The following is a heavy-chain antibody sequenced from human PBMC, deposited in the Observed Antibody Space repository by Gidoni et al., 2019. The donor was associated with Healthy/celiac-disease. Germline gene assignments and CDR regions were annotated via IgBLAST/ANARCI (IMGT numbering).Heavy chain of an antibody. CDR1: GGSIRRSRYY. D-gene: IGHD3-10*01. J-gene: IGHJ5*02. CDR3: ARDPVTMVRGVHWFDP. V-gene: IGHV4-39*07. Sequence: LQLQESGPGLAKPSATLSLTCTVPGGSIRRSRYYWGWIRQPPGQGREWIGSLYYSGSTYYNPSLKSRVTISVDTSKNQFSLKLSSVTAADTAVYYCARDPVTMVRGVHWFDPWGQGTLVTVSS. CDR2: LYYSGST.